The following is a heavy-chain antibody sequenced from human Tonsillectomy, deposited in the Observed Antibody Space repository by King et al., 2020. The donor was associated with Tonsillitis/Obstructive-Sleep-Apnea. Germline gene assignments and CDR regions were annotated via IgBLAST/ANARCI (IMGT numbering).Heavy chain of an antibody. V-gene: IGHV4-61*01. CDR1: HGSVNSGYYY. J-gene: IGHJ6*03. CDR3: ARDPGWGLIYAGGYMDV. D-gene: IGHD3-10*01. CDR2: IYYSGST. Sequence: VQLQESGPGLVKYSETLSLTCTVSHGSVNSGYYYWTWIRQPPGKGLEWIGNIYYSGSTNYSPSLKSRVTISVDTSKNQFSLNLSSVTAADTAVYYCARDPGWGLIYAGGYMDVWGKGTTVTVSS.